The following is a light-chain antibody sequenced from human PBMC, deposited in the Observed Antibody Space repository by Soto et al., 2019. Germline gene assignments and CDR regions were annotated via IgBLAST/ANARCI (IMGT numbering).Light chain of an antibody. V-gene: IGLV1-44*01. Sequence: QSVLTQPPSVSAAPGQKVTISCSGSNSNIGSNTVNWYQQLPGTAPKLLIYDNNQRPSGVPGRFSDSKSGTSASLAISGLQSEDKADYYCASWDDSLNAVVFGGGTKLTVL. CDR3: ASWDDSLNAVV. CDR2: DNN. CDR1: NSNIGSNT. J-gene: IGLJ2*01.